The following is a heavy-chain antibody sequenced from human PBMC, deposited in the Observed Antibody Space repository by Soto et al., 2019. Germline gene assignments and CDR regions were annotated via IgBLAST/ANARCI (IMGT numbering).Heavy chain of an antibody. CDR2: IYWDDDK. D-gene: IGHD3-16*01. J-gene: IGHJ5*01. CDR3: THRDGSLSWSDS. CDR1: GFSLTTSGEG. V-gene: IGHV2-5*02. Sequence: QITLKESGPTLVKPTQTLTLTCTFSGFSLTTSGEGVGWIRQPPGKALEWLAIIYWDDDKRYSPSLSNRLTITKDTSKKQVALPISNIDPADTATYYCTHRDGSLSWSDSWGQGTLVTVSS.